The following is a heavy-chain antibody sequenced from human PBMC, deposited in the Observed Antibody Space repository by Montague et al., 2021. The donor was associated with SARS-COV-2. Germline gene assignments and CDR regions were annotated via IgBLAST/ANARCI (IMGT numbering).Heavy chain of an antibody. CDR1: GFTFSSYW. V-gene: IGHV3-7*03. Sequence: LRLSWAASGFTFSSYWMSWVRQTPGKGLEWVANIKPDGGEKHYVDSVKGRFTISRDNAKNSLNPQMDSLRAEDTALYYCARDSRIVGATGGMDVWGQGTTVIVSS. CDR2: IKPDGGEK. J-gene: IGHJ6*02. CDR3: ARDSRIVGATGGMDV. D-gene: IGHD1-26*01.